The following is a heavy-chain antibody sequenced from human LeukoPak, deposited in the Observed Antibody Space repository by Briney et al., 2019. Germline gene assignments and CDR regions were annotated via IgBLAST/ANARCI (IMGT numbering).Heavy chain of an antibody. CDR1: SGSLSGYY. V-gene: IGHV4-34*01. CDR2: INHSGST. D-gene: IGHD1-20*01. J-gene: IGHJ5*02. Sequence: PSETLSLTCAVYSGSLSGYYWSWIRQPPGKGLEWIGEINHSGSTNYNPSLKSRVTISVDTSKNQFSLKLSSVTAADTAVYYCARVGVITGTTFDPWGQGTLVTVSS. CDR3: ARVGVITGTTFDP.